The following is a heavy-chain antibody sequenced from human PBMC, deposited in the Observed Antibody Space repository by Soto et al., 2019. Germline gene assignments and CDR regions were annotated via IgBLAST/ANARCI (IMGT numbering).Heavy chain of an antibody. V-gene: IGHV1-69*01. Sequence: SVKVYCEASGGTFSSYAIRWVRQAPGQGLEWMGGIIPIFGTANYSQKFQGRVTITADESTSTAYMELSSLRSEDTAVYYCARFGYSSSWYVAYYYYGMDVWGQGTTVIVSS. CDR2: IIPIFGTA. J-gene: IGHJ6*02. CDR3: ARFGYSSSWYVAYYYYGMDV. CDR1: GGTFSSYA. D-gene: IGHD6-13*01.